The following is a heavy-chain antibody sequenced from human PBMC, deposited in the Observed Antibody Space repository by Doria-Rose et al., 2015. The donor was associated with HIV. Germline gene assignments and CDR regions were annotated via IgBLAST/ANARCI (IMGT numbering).Heavy chain of an antibody. CDR2: MNPNSGNT. V-gene: IGHV1-8*02. CDR1: GYTFTSYD. J-gene: IGHJ4*02. CDR3: ARGQLAEFDY. D-gene: IGHD2-2*01. Sequence: QSGAEVKKPGASVKVSCKASGYTFTSYDINWMRQATGQGLEWMGWMNPNSGNTDYAQRFQGRVTMTRNTSISTAYMELSSLGSEDTAVYYCARGQLAEFDYWGQGTLVTVSS.